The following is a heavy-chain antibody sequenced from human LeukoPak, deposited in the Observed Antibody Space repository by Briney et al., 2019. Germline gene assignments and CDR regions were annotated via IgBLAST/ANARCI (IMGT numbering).Heavy chain of an antibody. Sequence: GGSLRLSCAASGFTFDDYAMHWVRQAPGKGLEWVSGISWNSGSIGYADSVKGRFTISRDNAKNSLYLQMNSLRAEDTALYYCAKDTPGDHRNTEAAAFDIWGQGTMVTVSS. J-gene: IGHJ3*02. D-gene: IGHD2-21*02. CDR3: AKDTPGDHRNTEAAAFDI. CDR2: ISWNSGSI. CDR1: GFTFDDYA. V-gene: IGHV3-9*01.